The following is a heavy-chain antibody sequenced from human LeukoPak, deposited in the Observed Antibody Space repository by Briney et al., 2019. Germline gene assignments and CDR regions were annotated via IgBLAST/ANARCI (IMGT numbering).Heavy chain of an antibody. CDR1: GFTFNTNT. V-gene: IGHV3-21*01. D-gene: IGHD3-10*01. J-gene: IGHJ4*02. CDR2: ISSSSSYK. Sequence: PGGSLRLSCAASGFTFNTNTMNWVRQAPEKGLEWVSSISSSSSYKYYADSVKGRFIISRDNAKNSLILQMNSLRAEDTAVYYCARGDHREFWGQGTLVTVSS. CDR3: ARGDHREF.